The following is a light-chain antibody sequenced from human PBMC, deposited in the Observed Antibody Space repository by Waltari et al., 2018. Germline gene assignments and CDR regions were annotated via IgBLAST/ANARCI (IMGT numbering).Light chain of an antibody. Sequence: SILPSSYSKNLVAWYQQKPGQPPKLLMDWTSTRESGGPDRFTGSGSGTDFTLTISALQAEDVAVYYCQQYYSSPCTFGQGTKLEIK. CDR1: SILPSSYSKNL. V-gene: IGKV4-1*01. J-gene: IGKJ2*02. CDR2: WTS. CDR3: QQYYSSPCT.